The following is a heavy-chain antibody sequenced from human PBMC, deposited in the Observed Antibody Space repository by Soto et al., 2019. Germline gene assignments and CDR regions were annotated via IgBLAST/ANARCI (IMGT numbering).Heavy chain of an antibody. J-gene: IGHJ6*02. D-gene: IGHD2-15*01. CDR1: GFTFTSSA. CDR2: IVVGSGST. V-gene: IGHV1-58*01. Sequence: SVKVSCKASGFTFTSSAVQWVRQARGQRLEWIEWIVVGSGSTNYAQKFQERVTITRDMSTSTAYMELSSLRSEDTAVYYCAAALVVGYCSGGSCHLDYYYGMDVWGQGTRVTVSS. CDR3: AAALVVGYCSGGSCHLDYYYGMDV.